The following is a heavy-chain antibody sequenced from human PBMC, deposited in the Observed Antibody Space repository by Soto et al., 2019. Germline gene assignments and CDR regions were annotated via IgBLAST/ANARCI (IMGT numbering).Heavy chain of an antibody. CDR1: GGTFSSYA. V-gene: IGHV1-69*13. J-gene: IGHJ4*02. Sequence: ASVKVSCKASGGTFSSYAISWVRQAPGQGLEWMGGFIPIFGTANYAQKFQGRVTITADESTSTAYMELSSLRSEDTAVYYCARVGSVAGTVPFDYWGQGTLVTVSS. CDR2: FIPIFGTA. D-gene: IGHD6-19*01. CDR3: ARVGSVAGTVPFDY.